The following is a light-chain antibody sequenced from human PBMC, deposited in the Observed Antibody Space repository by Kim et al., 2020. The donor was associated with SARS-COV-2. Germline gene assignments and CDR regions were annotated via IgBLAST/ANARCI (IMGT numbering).Light chain of an antibody. CDR1: ALPSQY. CDR3: QSSDSSDTFWV. V-gene: IGLV3-25*03. Sequence: RGQTVRITCSGGALPSQYAYWFQQKPGPAPVLVIYEDTERPSGIPERFSGSTSGTTVTLTISGVQAEDEADYYCQSSDSSDTFWVFGGGTQLTVL. J-gene: IGLJ3*02. CDR2: EDT.